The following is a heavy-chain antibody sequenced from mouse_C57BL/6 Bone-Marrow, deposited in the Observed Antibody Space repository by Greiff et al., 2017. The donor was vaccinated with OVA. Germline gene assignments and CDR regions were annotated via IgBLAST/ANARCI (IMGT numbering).Heavy chain of an antibody. CDR2: IYPRSGNT. CDR1: GYTFTSYG. CDR3: ARASLLLRYYYAMDY. J-gene: IGHJ4*01. D-gene: IGHD1-1*01. V-gene: IGHV1-81*01. Sequence: QVQLQQSGAELARPGASVKLSCKASGYTFTSYGISWVKQRTGQGLEWIGEIYPRSGNTYYNEKFKGKATLTADKSSSTAYMELRSLTSEDSAVYFCARASLLLRYYYAMDYWGQGTSVTVSS.